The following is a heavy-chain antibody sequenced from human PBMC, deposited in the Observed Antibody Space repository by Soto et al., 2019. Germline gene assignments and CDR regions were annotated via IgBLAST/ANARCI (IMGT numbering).Heavy chain of an antibody. CDR3: AKGTITIFGVVPNWFDP. D-gene: IGHD3-3*01. CDR1: GFTFSSYA. CDR2: ISGSGGST. V-gene: IGHV3-23*01. J-gene: IGHJ5*02. Sequence: GGSLSLSCAASGFTFSSYAMSWVRQAPGKGQEWVSAISGSGGSTFYADSVKGRFTISRDYSKNMLYLQMNSLRAEDTAVYYCAKGTITIFGVVPNWFDPWGQGTLVTVSS.